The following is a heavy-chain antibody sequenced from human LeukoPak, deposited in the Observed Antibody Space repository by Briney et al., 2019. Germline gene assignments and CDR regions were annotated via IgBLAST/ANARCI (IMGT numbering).Heavy chain of an antibody. CDR3: ARGQTTVTN. V-gene: IGHV3-7*03. CDR1: GFTFGDHA. CDR2: IKQDGSEK. J-gene: IGHJ4*02. Sequence: GGSLRLSCTAFGFTFGDHAMSWVRQAPGKGLEWVANIKQDGSEKYYVDSVKGRFTISRDNAKNSLYLQMNSLRAEDTAVYFCARGQTTVTNWGQGTLVTVSS. D-gene: IGHD4-17*01.